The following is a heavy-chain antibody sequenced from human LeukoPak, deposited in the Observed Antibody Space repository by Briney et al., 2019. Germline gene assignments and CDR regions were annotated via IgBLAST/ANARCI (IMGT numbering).Heavy chain of an antibody. CDR3: AKDLRIFGGA. Sequence: GGSLRLSCAASGSTFSSYAMSWVRQARGKGLEWVSAISGSGGSTYYADSVKGRFTISRDNSKNTLYLQMNSLRAEDTAVYYCAKDLRIFGGAWGQGTLVTVSS. J-gene: IGHJ5*02. D-gene: IGHD3-3*01. CDR1: GSTFSSYA. CDR2: ISGSGGST. V-gene: IGHV3-23*01.